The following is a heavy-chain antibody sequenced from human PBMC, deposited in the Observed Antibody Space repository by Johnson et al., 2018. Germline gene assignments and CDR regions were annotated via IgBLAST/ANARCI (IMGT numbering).Heavy chain of an antibody. Sequence: QVQLVESGAEVKKPGSSVKISCKASGGTFRNFAISWVRQAPGQGLEWMGAILPISGTADYAQKFQGRVTITADDSTSTAYLGLSSLSSEDRAIYYCAGAGMGGHDAFDIWGQGTRVTVSS. CDR3: AGAGMGGHDAFDI. J-gene: IGHJ3*02. D-gene: IGHD1-26*01. V-gene: IGHV1-69*01. CDR2: ILPISGTA. CDR1: GGTFRNFA.